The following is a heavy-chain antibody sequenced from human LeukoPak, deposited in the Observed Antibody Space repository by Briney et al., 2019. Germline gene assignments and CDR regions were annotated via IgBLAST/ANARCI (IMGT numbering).Heavy chain of an antibody. CDR3: ARAPSGWELGRYYFDY. CDR2: ISAYNGNT. V-gene: IGHV1-18*01. Sequence: ASVKVSCKASGYTFTSYGISWVRQAPGQGLEWMGWISAYNGNTNYAQKLQGRVTMTTDTSTSTAYMELRSLRSDDTAVYYCARAPSGWELGRYYFDYWGQGTLVTVSS. J-gene: IGHJ4*02. CDR1: GYTFTSYG. D-gene: IGHD1-26*01.